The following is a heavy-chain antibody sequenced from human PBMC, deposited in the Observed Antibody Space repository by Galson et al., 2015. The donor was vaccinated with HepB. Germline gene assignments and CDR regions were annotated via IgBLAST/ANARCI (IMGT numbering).Heavy chain of an antibody. CDR2: IRSKAYGGTT. J-gene: IGHJ4*02. D-gene: IGHD3-22*01. CDR3: TRVYYDSSGYYPY. Sequence: SLRLSCAASGFTFGDYAMSWVRQAPGKGLEWVGFIRSKAYGGTTEYAASVKGRFTISRDDSKSIAYLQMNSLKTEDTAVYYCTRVYYDSSGYYPYWGQGTLVTVSS. CDR1: GFTFGDYA. V-gene: IGHV3-49*04.